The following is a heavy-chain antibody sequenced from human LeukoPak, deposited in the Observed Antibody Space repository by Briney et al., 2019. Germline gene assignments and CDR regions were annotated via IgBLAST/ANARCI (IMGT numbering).Heavy chain of an antibody. CDR2: ISGSGGST. CDR1: GFTFSSYA. V-gene: IGHV3-23*01. D-gene: IGHD6-19*01. CDR3: AREKDSSGWYYFDY. Sequence: PGGSLRLSCAASGFTFSSYAMGWVRQAPGKGLEWVSAISGSGGSTYYADSVKGRFTISRDNSKNTLYLQMNSLRAEDTAVYYCAREKDSSGWYYFDYWGQGTLVTVSS. J-gene: IGHJ4*02.